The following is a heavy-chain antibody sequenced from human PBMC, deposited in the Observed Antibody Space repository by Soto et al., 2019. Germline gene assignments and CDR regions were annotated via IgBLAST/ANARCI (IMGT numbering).Heavy chain of an antibody. CDR3: AKDLLYYDFWSGPDPDY. CDR2: ISGSGGST. Sequence: GSLRLSCAASGFTFSSYAMSWARQAPGKGLAWDSAISGSGGSTYYADSVKGRFTISRDNSKNTLYLQMNSLRAEDTAVYYCAKDLLYYDFWSGPDPDYWGQGTLVTVSS. J-gene: IGHJ4*02. CDR1: GFTFSSYA. D-gene: IGHD3-3*01. V-gene: IGHV3-23*01.